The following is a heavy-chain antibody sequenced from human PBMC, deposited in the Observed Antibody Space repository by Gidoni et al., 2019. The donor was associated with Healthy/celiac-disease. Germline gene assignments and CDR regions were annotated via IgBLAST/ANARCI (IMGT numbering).Heavy chain of an antibody. V-gene: IGHV3-30-3*01. CDR3: ARERILGDAFDI. Sequence: QVQLVESGGGVVQPGSSLRLSCAAAGFTFSSYAMIWVRQAPGKGLEWVAVISYDGSNKYYADSVKGRFTISRDNSKNTLYLQMNSLRAEDTAVYYCARERILGDAFDIWGQGTMVTVSS. CDR2: ISYDGSNK. CDR1: GFTFSSYA. D-gene: IGHD3-16*01. J-gene: IGHJ3*02.